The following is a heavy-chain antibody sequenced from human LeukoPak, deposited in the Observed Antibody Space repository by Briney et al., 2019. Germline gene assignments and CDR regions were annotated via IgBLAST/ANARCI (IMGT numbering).Heavy chain of an antibody. V-gene: IGHV3-7*03. Sequence: GGSLRLSCAASGFTFSSYWMSWVRQAPGKGLEWVANIKQDGSEKYYVDSVKGRFTISRDNAKNSLYLQMNSLRAEDTAVYYCARGGYYGSGSYYEFDYWGQGTLVTVSS. CDR1: GFTFSSYW. CDR3: ARGGYYGSGSYYEFDY. D-gene: IGHD3-10*01. J-gene: IGHJ4*02. CDR2: IKQDGSEK.